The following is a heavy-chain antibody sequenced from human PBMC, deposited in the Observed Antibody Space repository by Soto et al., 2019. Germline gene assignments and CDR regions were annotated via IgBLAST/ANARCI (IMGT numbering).Heavy chain of an antibody. CDR2: IKSRTTGGTT. CDR1: GFTFSNAW. V-gene: IGHV3-15*01. J-gene: IGHJ5*02. Sequence: GGSLRLSCAASGFTFSNAWMSWVRQAPGKGLEWVGRIKSRTTGGTTDYAAPVKGRFTISRDDSKNTLYVQMTSLSTEDPAVYYCTTDHLINMSWGQGTLFTSPQ. D-gene: IGHD3-10*02. CDR3: TTDHLINMS.